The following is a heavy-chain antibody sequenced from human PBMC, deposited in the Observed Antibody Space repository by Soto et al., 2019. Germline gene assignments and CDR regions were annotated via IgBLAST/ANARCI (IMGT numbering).Heavy chain of an antibody. J-gene: IGHJ4*02. Sequence: QVQLQESGPGLVKPSQTLSLTCTVSGGSISSGDYYWSWIRQPPGKGLEWIGYIYYSGTTYYNPSLXXXVTISVDTSKXXFXLXXSSVTAADTAVYYCARVPRRYCSGGSCYSARNFDYWGQGTLVTVSS. CDR3: ARVPRRYCSGGSCYSARNFDY. V-gene: IGHV4-30-4*01. CDR2: IYYSGTT. CDR1: GGSISSGDYY. D-gene: IGHD2-15*01.